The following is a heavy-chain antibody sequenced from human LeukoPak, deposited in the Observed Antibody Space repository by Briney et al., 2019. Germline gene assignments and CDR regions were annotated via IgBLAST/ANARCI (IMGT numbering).Heavy chain of an antibody. J-gene: IGHJ4*02. CDR3: ARGVVIAPQTFDY. D-gene: IGHD2-21*01. CDR1: GDSVSSFY. Sequence: PSETLSLTCTVSGDSVSSFYWSWIRQPPGKGLEWIGYIYYSGTTNYNPSLKSRVTISVDTTKSQFSLKLSSVTAADTAVYYCARGVVIAPQTFDYWGQGILVTVSS. V-gene: IGHV4-59*02. CDR2: IYYSGTT.